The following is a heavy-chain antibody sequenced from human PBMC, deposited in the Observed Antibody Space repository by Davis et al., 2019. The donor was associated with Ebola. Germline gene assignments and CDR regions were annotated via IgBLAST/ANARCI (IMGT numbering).Heavy chain of an antibody. D-gene: IGHD3-10*01. CDR2: ISPDGSDK. CDR3: ATTGSAGGSLYY. CDR1: GFTFSSYG. J-gene: IGHJ4*02. V-gene: IGHV3-33*05. Sequence: PGGSLRLSCAASGFTFSSYGMHWVRQAPGKVMEWVAVISPDGSDKNYADSVRGRFTISRDNSKSTLFLHMNSLRADDTAVYYCATTGSAGGSLYYWGQGALVTVSP.